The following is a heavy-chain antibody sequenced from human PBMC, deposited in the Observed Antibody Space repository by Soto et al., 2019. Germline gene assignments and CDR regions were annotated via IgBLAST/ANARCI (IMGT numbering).Heavy chain of an antibody. V-gene: IGHV1-2*02. CDR1: GYSFTGYY. J-gene: IGHJ4*02. CDR3: ARGAKDIWTDLSEY. D-gene: IGHD1-20*01. Sequence: QVQLVQSGAEVKKPGASVKVSCKASGYSFTGYYIHWVRQAPGQGLEWMGWISPHSGGTKHAQKFQGGVTMTTDTSISTAYMELNRLKSDDTAVYYCARGAKDIWTDLSEYWGQGTLVTVSS. CDR2: ISPHSGGT.